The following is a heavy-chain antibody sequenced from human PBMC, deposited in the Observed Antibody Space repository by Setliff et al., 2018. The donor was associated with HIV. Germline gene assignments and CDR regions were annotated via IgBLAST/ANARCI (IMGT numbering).Heavy chain of an antibody. CDR3: ARDSGTVVGATGPGY. CDR1: GFTFSNYA. CDR2: ITGGGGNQ. Sequence: GGSLRLSCAASGFTFSNYAMSWVRQAPGKGLEWVSAITGGGGNQYYADSVKGRFTISRDNSKNTLYLQLNSLRAEDTAVYYCARDSGTVVGATGPGYWGQGTLVTVSS. V-gene: IGHV3-23*01. D-gene: IGHD1-26*01. J-gene: IGHJ4*02.